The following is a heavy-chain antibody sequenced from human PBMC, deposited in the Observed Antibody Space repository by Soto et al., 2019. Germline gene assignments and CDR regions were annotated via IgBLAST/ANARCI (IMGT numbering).Heavy chain of an antibody. Sequence: PGGSLKLSCAASGFTFSSYWMHWVRQAPGKGLVWISHINSDGSSTTYVDSVKGRFTISRDNAKNTLYLQMNSLRAEDTAVYYCVRHDFGLGIDYWGLGTLVTVSS. D-gene: IGHD3-10*01. CDR1: GFTFSSYW. CDR3: VRHDFGLGIDY. V-gene: IGHV3-74*01. J-gene: IGHJ4*02. CDR2: INSDGSST.